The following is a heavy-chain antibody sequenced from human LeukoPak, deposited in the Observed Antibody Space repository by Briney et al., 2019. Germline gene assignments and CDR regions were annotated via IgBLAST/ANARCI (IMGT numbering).Heavy chain of an antibody. V-gene: IGHV3-30-3*01. CDR1: GFTFSSYA. CDR2: ISYDGSNK. D-gene: IGHD1-14*01. J-gene: IGHJ4*02. CDR3: ARDWYLDY. Sequence: GRSLRLSCAASGFTFSSYAMHWVRQASGKGLEWVAVISYDGSNKYYADSVKGRFTISRDNSKNTLYLQMNSLRAEDTAVYFCARDWYLDYWGQGTLVTVSS.